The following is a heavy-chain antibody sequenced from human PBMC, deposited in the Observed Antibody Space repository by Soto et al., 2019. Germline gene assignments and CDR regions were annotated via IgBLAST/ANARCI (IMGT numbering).Heavy chain of an antibody. Sequence: QVQLVESGGGVVQPGRSLRLSCAASGFTFSTYGIHWVRQAPGKGLEWVAIIWYDGSNKYYSDSVKGLFTISRDNSKNTLYLQMLSLRAEDTAVYYCARGGLRDYNYRMDVWGQGTTVTVSS. CDR1: GFTFSTYG. V-gene: IGHV3-33*01. CDR2: IWYDGSNK. J-gene: IGHJ6*02. CDR3: ARGGLRDYNYRMDV.